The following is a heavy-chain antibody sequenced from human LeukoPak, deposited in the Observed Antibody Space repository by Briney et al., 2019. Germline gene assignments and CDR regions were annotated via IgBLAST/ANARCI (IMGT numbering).Heavy chain of an antibody. Sequence: GGSLRLSCAASGFTFSRHGMHWVRQAPGKGLEWMAVIWYDGSNKYYADSVKGRFTIPRDNSKNTLYLQKNSLRVEDTAVYYCGRDLSRLIIDYWGQGTLVTVSS. CDR1: GFTFSRHG. CDR3: GRDLSRLIIDY. J-gene: IGHJ4*02. D-gene: IGHD6-25*01. V-gene: IGHV3-33*01. CDR2: IWYDGSNK.